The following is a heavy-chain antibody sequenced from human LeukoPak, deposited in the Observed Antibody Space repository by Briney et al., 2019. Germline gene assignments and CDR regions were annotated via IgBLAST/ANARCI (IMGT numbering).Heavy chain of an antibody. V-gene: IGHV4-59*11. CDR3: STNMLRGLHFDY. CDR1: GASLSSHY. CDR2: VYHSGST. Sequence: SETLSLICTVSGASLSSHYWSGIRQPPGGGLEWIGHVYHSGSTSYNPSLESRVSISIDTSKNQFSLKLSSVTAADTAIYYCSTNMLRGLHFDYWGQGTLVAVSS. J-gene: IGHJ4*02. D-gene: IGHD3-10*01.